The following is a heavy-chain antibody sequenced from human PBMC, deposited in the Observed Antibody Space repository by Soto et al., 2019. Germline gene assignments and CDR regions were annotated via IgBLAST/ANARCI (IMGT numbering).Heavy chain of an antibody. Sequence: GGSLRLSWAASGFSFSSSAMGWVRQAPGKGLEWVSSLSGGGRNTYYADSVKGRFTVSRDNSKNTLFLQMNSLRPEDTAIYYCVKASGYCSADNCFSSLFDFWGPGTLVTVSS. CDR2: LSGGGRNT. D-gene: IGHD2-15*01. CDR3: VKASGYCSADNCFSSLFDF. V-gene: IGHV3-23*01. CDR1: GFSFSSSA. J-gene: IGHJ4*02.